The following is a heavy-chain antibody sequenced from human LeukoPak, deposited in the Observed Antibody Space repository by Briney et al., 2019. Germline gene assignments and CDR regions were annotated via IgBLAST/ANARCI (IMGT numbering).Heavy chain of an antibody. CDR2: IYSSGNT. D-gene: IGHD4-11*01. V-gene: IGHV4-61*02. CDR3: ARDDGGYSNIDH. Sequence: SQTLSLTCTVSGGSTSSGNYYWSWIRQPAGKGLEWIGRIYSSGNTDYNPSLKSRATISVDTSKNQFSLELSSVTAADTAVYYCARDDGGYSNIDHWGQGTLVTVSS. CDR1: GGSTSSGNYY. J-gene: IGHJ5*02.